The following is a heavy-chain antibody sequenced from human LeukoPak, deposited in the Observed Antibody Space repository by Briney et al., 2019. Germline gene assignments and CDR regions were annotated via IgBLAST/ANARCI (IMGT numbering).Heavy chain of an antibody. D-gene: IGHD3-10*01. V-gene: IGHV4-39*07. CDR2: IYYSGST. Sequence: PSETLSLTCTVSGGSISSSSYYWGWIRQPPGKGLEWIGSIYYSGSTYYNPSLKSRVTISVDTSKNQFSLKLSSVTAADTAVYYCARDRGPDAFDIWGQGTMVTVSS. CDR1: GGSISSSSYY. J-gene: IGHJ3*02. CDR3: ARDRGPDAFDI.